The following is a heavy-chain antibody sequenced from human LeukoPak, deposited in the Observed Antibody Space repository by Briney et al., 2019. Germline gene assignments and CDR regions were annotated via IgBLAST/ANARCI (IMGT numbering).Heavy chain of an antibody. J-gene: IGHJ3*02. CDR3: TAPFFDSAGFYLWSAFDI. CDR2: IESEADGGTT. V-gene: IGHV3-15*04. Sequence: GGSLRPSCPAYGFPFPNARMTWARQAPGKGREWVGRIESEADGGTTEYAAPVKGRFTISRHDSKHTLYLQMNSLSTGDTAIYYCTAPFFDSAGFYLWSAFDIWGQGTMVTVSS. CDR1: GFPFPNAR. D-gene: IGHD2/OR15-2a*01.